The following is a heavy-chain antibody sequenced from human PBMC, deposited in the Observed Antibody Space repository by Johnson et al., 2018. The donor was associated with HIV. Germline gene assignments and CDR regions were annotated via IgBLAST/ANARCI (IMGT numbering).Heavy chain of an antibody. CDR1: GFIFSSFT. CDR2: ISYDGSNK. D-gene: IGHD2-15*01. J-gene: IGHJ3*02. CDR3: AAPDIVVVVALEGDAFDI. V-gene: IGHV3-30*04. Sequence: QVQLVESGGGVVQPGRSLRLSCAASGFIFSSFTMHWVRQAPGKGLEWVAVISYDGSNKYYADSVKGRFTISRDNSKNTLYLQMNSLRAEDTAVYYCAAPDIVVVVALEGDAFDIWGQGTMVTVSS.